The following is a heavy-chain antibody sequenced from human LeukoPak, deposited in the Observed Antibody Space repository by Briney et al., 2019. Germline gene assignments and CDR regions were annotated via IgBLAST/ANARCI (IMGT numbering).Heavy chain of an antibody. CDR1: GYTFTSYG. CDR3: ARVLYGSGSYYFDY. J-gene: IGHJ4*02. Sequence: ASVKVSCKASGYTFTSYGISWVRQAPGQGFEWMGWISAYNGNTNYAQKLQGRVTMTTDTSTSTAYMELRSLRSDDTAVYYCARVLYGSGSYYFDYWGQGTLVTVSS. D-gene: IGHD3-10*01. V-gene: IGHV1-18*01. CDR2: ISAYNGNT.